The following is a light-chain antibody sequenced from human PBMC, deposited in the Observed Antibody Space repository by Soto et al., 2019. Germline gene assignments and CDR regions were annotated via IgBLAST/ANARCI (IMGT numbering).Light chain of an antibody. Sequence: QSALTQPRSVSGSPGQSVTISCTGTSSDVGGYNYVSWYQQHPGKAPKLMIYDVSKRPSGGLDRCSGSKSGNTASLTIFGLQAGDESDYYCCSSAGGCSYVVGTGTELTVL. V-gene: IGLV2-11*01. CDR2: DVS. J-gene: IGLJ1*01. CDR1: SSDVGGYNY. CDR3: CSSAGGCSYV.